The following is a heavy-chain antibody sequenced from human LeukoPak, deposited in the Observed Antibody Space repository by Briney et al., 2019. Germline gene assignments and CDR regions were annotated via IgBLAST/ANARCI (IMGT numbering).Heavy chain of an antibody. CDR2: IIPIFGKA. Sequence: ASVKVSCKASGGTFSSYAISWVRQAPGQGLEWMGGIIPIFGKANYAQKFQGRVTITTDESTSTAYMELSSLRSEDTAVYYCASRSGYYYFDYWGQGTLVTVSS. J-gene: IGHJ4*02. D-gene: IGHD3-22*01. CDR3: ASRSGYYYFDY. CDR1: GGTFSSYA. V-gene: IGHV1-69*05.